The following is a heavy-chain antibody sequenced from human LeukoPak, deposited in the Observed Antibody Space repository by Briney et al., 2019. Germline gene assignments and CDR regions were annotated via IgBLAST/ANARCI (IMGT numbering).Heavy chain of an antibody. V-gene: IGHV4-39*01. J-gene: IGHJ5*02. CDR1: GDSINSNNYY. CDR3: ARHTYGSGTYYNA. Sequence: SETLSLTCTVSGDSINSNNYYWGWVRQPPGKGRGWIGSISFTGSTYYNLSLKSRGTLSVNTSKNHFSLKLSSVTAADTAVYYCARHTYGSGTYYNAWGQGTLVTVSS. CDR2: ISFTGST. D-gene: IGHD3-10*01.